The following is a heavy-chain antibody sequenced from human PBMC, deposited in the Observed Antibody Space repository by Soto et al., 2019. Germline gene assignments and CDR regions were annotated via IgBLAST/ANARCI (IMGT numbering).Heavy chain of an antibody. D-gene: IGHD3-22*01. Sequence: LSLTRAVSCYSISSGYYWGCIRQPPGKGLEWIGSIYHSGSTYYDPSLKSRVTISVDTSKNQFSLKLSSVTAADTAVYYCARSVYYYDSSGYYPWGQGTLVTV. CDR1: CYSISSGYY. CDR3: ARSVYYYDSSGYYP. J-gene: IGHJ5*02. V-gene: IGHV4-38-2*01. CDR2: IYHSGST.